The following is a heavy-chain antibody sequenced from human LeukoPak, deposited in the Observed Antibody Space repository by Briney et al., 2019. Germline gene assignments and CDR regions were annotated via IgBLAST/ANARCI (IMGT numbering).Heavy chain of an antibody. D-gene: IGHD3-22*01. CDR2: IDHSGST. J-gene: IGHJ3*01. Sequence: SETLSLTCAVYGGSFSGYYWSWIRQSPGKGLEWIGEIDHSGSTNYNPYLQSRVTISLHASKNQFSLKLSSVTAADTAVYYCTRAPYLSSGSWGQGILFAVSS. CDR3: TRAPYLSSGS. V-gene: IGHV4-34*01. CDR1: GGSFSGYY.